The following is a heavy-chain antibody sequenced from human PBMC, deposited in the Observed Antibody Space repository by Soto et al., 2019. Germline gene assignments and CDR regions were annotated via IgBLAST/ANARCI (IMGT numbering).Heavy chain of an antibody. CDR3: ARESEDLTSNFDY. Sequence: GVSLRLSCAASGFTFTRYSMNWVRQAPGKGLEWVSSISSTTNYIYYADSMKGRFTVSRDNAKNSVYLDMNSLSAEDTAVYYCARESEDLTSNFDYWGQGTLVTVSS. CDR2: ISSTTNYI. V-gene: IGHV3-21*01. CDR1: GFTFTRYS. J-gene: IGHJ4*02.